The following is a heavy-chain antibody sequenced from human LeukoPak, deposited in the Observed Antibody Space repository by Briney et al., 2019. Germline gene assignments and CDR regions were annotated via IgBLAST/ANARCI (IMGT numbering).Heavy chain of an antibody. CDR1: GGPISSYY. J-gene: IGHJ6*02. D-gene: IGHD3-10*01. CDR2: IYYSGST. V-gene: IGHV4-59*01. CDR3: ARVHYGSGSYYTAAYYYGMDV. Sequence: SETLSLTCTVSGGPISSYYWSWIRQPPGKGLEWIGCIYYSGSTNYNPSLKSRVTISVDTSKNQFSLKLSSVTAADTAVYYCARVHYGSGSYYTAAYYYGMDVWGQGTTVTVSS.